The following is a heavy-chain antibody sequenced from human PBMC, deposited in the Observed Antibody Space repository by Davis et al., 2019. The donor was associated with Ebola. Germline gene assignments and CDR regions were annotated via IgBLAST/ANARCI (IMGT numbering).Heavy chain of an antibody. V-gene: IGHV3-23*01. CDR1: GFTFSSYA. D-gene: IGHD6-13*01. J-gene: IGHJ4*02. CDR2: ISGSGGST. CDR3: ARAAAGTWDFDY. Sequence: GESLKISCAASGFTFSSYAMSWVRQAPGKGLEWVSAISGSGGSTYYADSVKGRFTISRDNSKNTLYLQMNSLRAEDTAVYYCARAAAGTWDFDYWGQGTLVTVSS.